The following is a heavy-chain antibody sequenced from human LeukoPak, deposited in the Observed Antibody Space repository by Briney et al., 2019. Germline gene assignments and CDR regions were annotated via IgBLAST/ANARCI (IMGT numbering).Heavy chain of an antibody. Sequence: ASVKVSCKASGYTFTSYYMHWVRQAPGQGLEWMEIINPSGGSTSYAQKFQGRVTMTRDTSTSTVYMELSSLRSEDTAVYYCAGATGYCSGGSCWNYFDYWGQGTLVTVSS. CDR1: GYTFTSYY. CDR3: AGATGYCSGGSCWNYFDY. J-gene: IGHJ4*02. CDR2: INPSGGST. V-gene: IGHV1-46*01. D-gene: IGHD2-15*01.